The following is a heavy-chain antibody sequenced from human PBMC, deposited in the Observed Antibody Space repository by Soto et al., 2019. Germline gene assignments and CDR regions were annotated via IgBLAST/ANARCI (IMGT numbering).Heavy chain of an antibody. CDR2: IYYSGST. V-gene: IGHV4-59*01. J-gene: IGHJ4*02. CDR1: GGSISSYY. CDR3: ARLAGYSSSWPFDY. D-gene: IGHD6-13*01. Sequence: QVQLQESGPGLVEPSETLSLPCTGPGGSISSYYWGLIPQPPGKGLEWIGYIYYSGSTNYNPSLKSRVTISVDTSKNQFSLKLSSVTAADTAVYYCARLAGYSSSWPFDYWGQGTLVTVSS.